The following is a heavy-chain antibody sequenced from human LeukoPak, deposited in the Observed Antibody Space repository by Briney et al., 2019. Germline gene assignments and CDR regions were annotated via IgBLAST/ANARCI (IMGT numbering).Heavy chain of an antibody. D-gene: IGHD3-22*01. J-gene: IGHJ4*02. CDR3: ARGPSTYYYDSSGYYDY. V-gene: IGHV4-34*01. CDR2: INHSGST. CDR1: GGSISSYY. Sequence: PSETLSLTCTVSGGSISSYYWSWIRQPPGKGLEWIGEINHSGSTNYNPSLKSRVTISVDTSKNQFSLKLSSVTAADTAVYYCARGPSTYYYDSSGYYDYWGQGTLVTVSS.